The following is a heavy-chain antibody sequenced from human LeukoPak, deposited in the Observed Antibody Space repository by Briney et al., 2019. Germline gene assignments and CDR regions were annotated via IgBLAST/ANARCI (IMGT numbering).Heavy chain of an antibody. D-gene: IGHD1-26*01. V-gene: IGHV4-38-2*02. Sequence: SETLSLTCTVSGYSISSGYYWGWIRQPPGKGLEWIGSIYYSGTTYYNPSLKSRVTISVDTSKNQFSLKLSSVTAADTAVYYCATTTIRLGYWGQGTLVTVSS. J-gene: IGHJ4*02. CDR1: GYSISSGYY. CDR2: IYYSGTT. CDR3: ATTTIRLGY.